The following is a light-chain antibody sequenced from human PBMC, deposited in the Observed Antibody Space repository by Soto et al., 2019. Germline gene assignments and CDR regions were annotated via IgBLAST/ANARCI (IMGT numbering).Light chain of an antibody. CDR2: AAS. J-gene: IGKJ2*01. V-gene: IGKV1-9*01. CDR3: QQLSTYPYT. CDR1: QGIGSF. Sequence: DIQLTQSPSFLSASVGDRVTVTCRASQGIGSFLAWYQQRPGKAPKLLIYAASTLQSGVPSRFSGSGSGTEFALTISNLQSEDFATYYCQQLSTYPYTFGQGTKLEIK.